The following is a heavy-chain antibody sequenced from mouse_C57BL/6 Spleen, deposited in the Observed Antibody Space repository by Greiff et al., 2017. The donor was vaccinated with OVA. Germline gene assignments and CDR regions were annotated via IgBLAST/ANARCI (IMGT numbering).Heavy chain of an antibody. CDR3: ARPGYSKNYYAMDY. D-gene: IGHD2-5*01. J-gene: IGHJ4*01. Sequence: QVQLQQSGAELVKPGASVKISCKASGYAFSSYWMNWVKQRPGKGLEWIGQIYPGDGDTNYNGKFKGKATLTADKSSSTAYMQLSSLTSEDSAVYFCARPGYSKNYYAMDYWGQGTSVTVSS. CDR2: IYPGDGDT. CDR1: GYAFSSYW. V-gene: IGHV1-80*01.